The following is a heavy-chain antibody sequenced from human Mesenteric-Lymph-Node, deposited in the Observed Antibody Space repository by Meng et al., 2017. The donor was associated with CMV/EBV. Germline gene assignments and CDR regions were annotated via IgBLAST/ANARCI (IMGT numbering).Heavy chain of an antibody. J-gene: IGHJ4*02. CDR3: ATHDYGNYDGTDY. D-gene: IGHD4-11*01. CDR2: ISSGSDFK. Sequence: GGSLRLSCVASGLTFSTYSMKWVRQSPGKGLEWVSSISSGSDFKYYADSVEGRFTISRDNAKNSLFLQMNSLRAEDTAVYYCATHDYGNYDGTDYWGRGTLVTVSS. V-gene: IGHV3-21*01. CDR1: GLTFSTYS.